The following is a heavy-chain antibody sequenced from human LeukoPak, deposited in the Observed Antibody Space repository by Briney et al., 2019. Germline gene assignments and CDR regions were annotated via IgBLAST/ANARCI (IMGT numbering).Heavy chain of an antibody. D-gene: IGHD1-14*01. CDR2: INPSNGDT. CDR1: GYTFTGYY. J-gene: IGHJ2*01. V-gene: IGHV1-2*02. CDR3: ARVSLGIYWYYAL. Sequence: GASVKVSCKASGYTFTGYYMHWVRQAPGQGLEWMGWINPSNGDTNYAQKFQGRVTMTRDTSISTAYMELGRLRSDDTAVYYCARVSLGIYWYYALWGRGTLVTVSS.